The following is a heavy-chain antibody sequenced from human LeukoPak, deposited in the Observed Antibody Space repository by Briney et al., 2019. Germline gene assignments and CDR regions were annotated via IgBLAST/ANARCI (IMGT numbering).Heavy chain of an antibody. V-gene: IGHV3-15*01. J-gene: IGHJ4*02. Sequence: PGGSLRLSCAASGFTFSNAWMSWVRQAPGKGLEWVGRIKSKTDGGTTDYAAPVKGRFTISRDDSKNTLYLQMNSLKTEDTAVYYCTTDLSGDYVWGSYRDYWGQGTLVTVSP. CDR3: TTDLSGDYVWGSYRDY. CDR2: IKSKTDGGTT. CDR1: GFTFSNAW. D-gene: IGHD3-16*02.